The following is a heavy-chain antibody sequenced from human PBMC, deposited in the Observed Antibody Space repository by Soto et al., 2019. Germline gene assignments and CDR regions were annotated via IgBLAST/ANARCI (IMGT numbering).Heavy chain of an antibody. D-gene: IGHD6-19*01. CDR2: ITGSGGST. J-gene: IGHJ5*01. CDR3: AKDSTLPTSGWDWFDS. V-gene: IGHV3-23*01. CDR1: GFTFSSYA. Sequence: GGSLRLSCAASGFTFSSYAMTWVRQAPGKGLEWVSAITGSGGSTYYADSVKGRFTISRDNSKNTLYLQMNSLRAEDTAVYYCAKDSTLPTSGWDWFDSWGQGTLVTVSS.